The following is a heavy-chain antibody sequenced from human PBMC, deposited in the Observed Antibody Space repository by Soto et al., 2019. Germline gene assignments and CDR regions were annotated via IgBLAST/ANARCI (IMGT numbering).Heavy chain of an antibody. Sequence: VQLVESGGGLVQPGRSLRLSCAASGFTFDDYAMHWVRQAPGKGLEWVSGISWNSGSIGYADSVKGRFTISRDNAKNSLYLQMNSLRAEDTALYYCAKDRSNLGYFLDYWGQGTLVTVSS. D-gene: IGHD3-9*01. V-gene: IGHV3-9*01. CDR2: ISWNSGSI. CDR1: GFTFDDYA. J-gene: IGHJ4*02. CDR3: AKDRSNLGYFLDY.